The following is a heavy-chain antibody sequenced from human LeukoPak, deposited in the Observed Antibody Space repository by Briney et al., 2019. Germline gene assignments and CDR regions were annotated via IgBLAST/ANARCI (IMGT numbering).Heavy chain of an antibody. Sequence: GASVKVSCKASGYTFTSYYIHWVRQAPGQGLEWMGIINPSGGSTTYAQKFQGRFAMTRDTSTSRVYMEVSSLRSEDTAVYYCARTYSSSDEFDYWGQGTLVTVSS. J-gene: IGHJ4*02. CDR1: GYTFTSYY. CDR3: ARTYSSSDEFDY. V-gene: IGHV1-46*01. D-gene: IGHD6-13*01. CDR2: INPSGGST.